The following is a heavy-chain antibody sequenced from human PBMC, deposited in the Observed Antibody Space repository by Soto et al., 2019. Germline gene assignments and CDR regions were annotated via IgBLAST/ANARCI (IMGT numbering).Heavy chain of an antibody. J-gene: IGHJ6*02. D-gene: IGHD6-13*01. CDR3: AKHAHSSSWYFYYYGMDV. Sequence: AWGSLRLSCATSGFAFSSYAMSWDSQAPGQGLEWVSASSGSGGSTYYADSVKGRFTISRDNSKNTLYLQMNSLRAEDTAVYYCAKHAHSSSWYFYYYGMDVWGQGTTVTVSS. CDR1: GFAFSSYA. V-gene: IGHV3-23*01. CDR2: SSGSGGST.